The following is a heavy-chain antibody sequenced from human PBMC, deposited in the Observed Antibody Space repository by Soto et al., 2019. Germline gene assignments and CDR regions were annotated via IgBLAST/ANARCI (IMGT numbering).Heavy chain of an antibody. CDR3: ARDLFRFGVVPWFDP. CDR2: IIPIFGTA. Sequence: GASVKVSCKASGGTFSSYAISWVRQAPGQGLEWMGGIIPIFGTANYAQKFQGRVTITADESTSTAYMELSSLRSEDTAVYYCARDLFRFGVVPWFDPWGQGTLVTVS. V-gene: IGHV1-69*13. CDR1: GGTFSSYA. D-gene: IGHD3-3*01. J-gene: IGHJ5*02.